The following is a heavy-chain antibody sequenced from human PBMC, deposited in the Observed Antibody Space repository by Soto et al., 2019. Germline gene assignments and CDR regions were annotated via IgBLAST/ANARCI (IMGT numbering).Heavy chain of an antibody. Sequence: EVQLVESGGGLVQPGGSLRLSCAASGFSVNSDYMTWVRQAPGKGLEWVSVIYSGGSTYYTDSVKGRFTMSRDNSKNTLYLQRSSLRAEDTAVYYCARAPLYGGQAYWGQGTLVTVSS. CDR3: ARAPLYGGQAY. CDR2: IYSGGST. V-gene: IGHV3-66*01. CDR1: GFSVNSDY. J-gene: IGHJ4*02. D-gene: IGHD4-17*01.